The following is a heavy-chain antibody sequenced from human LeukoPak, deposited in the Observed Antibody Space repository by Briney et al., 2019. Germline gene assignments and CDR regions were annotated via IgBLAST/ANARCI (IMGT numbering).Heavy chain of an antibody. Sequence: GGSLRLSCAASGFTFSSYSMNWVRQAPGKGLEWVSSISSSSSYIYYADPVKGRFTISRDNAKNSLYLQMNSLRAEDTAVYYCAKDIAADANFDYWGQGTLVTVSS. V-gene: IGHV3-21*01. CDR2: ISSSSSYI. CDR3: AKDIAADANFDY. D-gene: IGHD6-13*01. J-gene: IGHJ4*02. CDR1: GFTFSSYS.